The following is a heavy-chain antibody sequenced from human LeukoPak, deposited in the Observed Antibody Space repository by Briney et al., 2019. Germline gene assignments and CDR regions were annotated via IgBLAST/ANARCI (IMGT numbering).Heavy chain of an antibody. D-gene: IGHD3-9*01. CDR3: ARAHADIIHTRVRNYYYMDV. CDR2: ISYDGSNK. Sequence: GGSLRLSCAASGFTFSSYAMHWVRQAPGKGLEWVAVISYDGSNKYYADSVKGRFTISRDNSKNTLYLQMNSLRAEDTAVYYCARAHADIIHTRVRNYYYMDVWGKGTTVTVSS. V-gene: IGHV3-30*04. J-gene: IGHJ6*03. CDR1: GFTFSSYA.